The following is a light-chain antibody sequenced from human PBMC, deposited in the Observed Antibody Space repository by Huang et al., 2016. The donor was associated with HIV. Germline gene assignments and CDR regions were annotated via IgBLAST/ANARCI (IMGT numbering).Light chain of an antibody. V-gene: IGKV1-5*03. CDR3: QQYNSYSGT. J-gene: IGKJ1*01. Sequence: DNQMTQSPSTRSASVGDRVTITRRASQSISSWFAWYQQQPGKAPKLLIYKASNLESGVPSRYSGSGSVTEFTLTISSLQPYELGSYYCQQYNSYSGTFGQGTKVEIK. CDR1: QSISSW. CDR2: KAS.